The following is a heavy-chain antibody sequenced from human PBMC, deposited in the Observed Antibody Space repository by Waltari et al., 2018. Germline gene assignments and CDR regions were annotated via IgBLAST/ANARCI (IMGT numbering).Heavy chain of an antibody. CDR2: ISGSGGST. J-gene: IGHJ6*02. Sequence: EVQLLESGGGLVQSGGSLRLSCAASGFTFSSYAMRWVRQDPGKGREWVSAISGSGGSTYDADAVKGRFTISRDNSKNTLYLQMNSLRAEDTAVYYCAKDNIVVVPAAYYYYGMDVWGQGTTVTVSS. CDR1: GFTFSSYA. CDR3: AKDNIVVVPAAYYYYGMDV. V-gene: IGHV3-23*01. D-gene: IGHD2-2*01.